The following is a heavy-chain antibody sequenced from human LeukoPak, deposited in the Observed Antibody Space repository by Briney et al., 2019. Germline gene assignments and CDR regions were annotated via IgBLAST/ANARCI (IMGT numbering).Heavy chain of an antibody. CDR1: GGTFSSYA. CDR3: ARCRGRSYRWFDP. CDR2: IIPIFGTA. Sequence: AASVKVSCKASGGTFSSYAISWVRQAPGQGLEWMGGIIPIFGTANYAQKFQGRVTITADKSTSTAYMELSSLRSEDTAVYYCARCRGRSYRWFDPWGQGTLVTVSS. V-gene: IGHV1-69*06. J-gene: IGHJ5*02. D-gene: IGHD1-26*01.